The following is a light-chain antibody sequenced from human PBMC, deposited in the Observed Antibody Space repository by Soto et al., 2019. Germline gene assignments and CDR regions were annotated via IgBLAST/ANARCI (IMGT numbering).Light chain of an antibody. CDR1: SSDVGAYNF. J-gene: IGLJ1*01. CDR3: ASLTTTSFV. V-gene: IGLV2-14*01. Sequence: QSALAQPASVSGSPGQSSTISFTGTSSDVGAYNFVSWYQHHPDKAPKLMISEVSNRPSGVSDRFSGSKSGNTASLTISGLQAEDEADYYCASLTTTSFVFGTGTKVTVL. CDR2: EVS.